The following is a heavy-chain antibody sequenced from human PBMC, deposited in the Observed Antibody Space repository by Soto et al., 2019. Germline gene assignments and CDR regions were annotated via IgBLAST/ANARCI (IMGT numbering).Heavy chain of an antibody. J-gene: IGHJ6*02. Sequence: PSETLSLTCTVSNGSISSGGYSWSWIRQTPGKGLEWIGYIYPTGKTYYNPSLKNRATLSIDTSQNQFSLQLTSVTAADTAVYYCARAPPGPDHRWGVWGHGTTVTVSS. CDR3: ARAPPGPDHRWGV. D-gene: IGHD3-16*01. V-gene: IGHV4-30-2*01. CDR2: IYPTGKT. CDR1: NGSISSGGYS.